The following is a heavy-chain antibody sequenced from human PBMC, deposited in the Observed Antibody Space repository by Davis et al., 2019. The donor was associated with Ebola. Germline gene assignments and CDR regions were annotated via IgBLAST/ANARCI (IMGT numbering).Heavy chain of an antibody. CDR3: AKLPAYYDISGYSV. J-gene: IGHJ4*02. CDR1: GFTFSSNG. D-gene: IGHD3-22*01. CDR2: VSNDESQK. V-gene: IGHV3-30*18. Sequence: GESLKISCAGSGFTFSSNGIHWVRQAAGKGLEWVAFVSNDESQKYYVDSVKGRFTISRDNSKNTVYLQMDSLRVEDTAVYFCAKLPAYYDISGYSVWGQGTLVTVSS.